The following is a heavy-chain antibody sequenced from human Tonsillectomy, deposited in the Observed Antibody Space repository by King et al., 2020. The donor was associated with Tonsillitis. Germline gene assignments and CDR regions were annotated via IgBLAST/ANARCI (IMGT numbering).Heavy chain of an antibody. CDR1: GGSISSYY. Sequence: VQLQESGPGLVKPSETLSLTCTVSGGSISSYYWSWLRQPPGKGLEWIGYIYYSGSTNYNPSLKSRVTISVDTSKNQFSLKLSSVTAADTAVYYCARASYGSGWYWFDPWGQGTLVTVSS. V-gene: IGHV4-59*01. CDR2: IYYSGST. D-gene: IGHD6-19*01. J-gene: IGHJ5*02. CDR3: ARASYGSGWYWFDP.